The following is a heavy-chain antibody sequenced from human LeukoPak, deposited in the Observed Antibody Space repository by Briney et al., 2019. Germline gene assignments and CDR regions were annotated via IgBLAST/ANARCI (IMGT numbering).Heavy chain of an antibody. D-gene: IGHD3-3*01. V-gene: IGHV1-46*01. Sequence: ASVKVSCKASGYTFTSYYMHCVRQAPGQGLEWMGIINPSGGSTSYAQKFQGRVTMTRDTSTSTVYMELSSLRSEDTAVYYCAREGGPLYYDFWSGYSGSNFDYWGQGTLVTVSS. CDR2: INPSGGST. J-gene: IGHJ4*02. CDR3: AREGGPLYYDFWSGYSGSNFDY. CDR1: GYTFTSYY.